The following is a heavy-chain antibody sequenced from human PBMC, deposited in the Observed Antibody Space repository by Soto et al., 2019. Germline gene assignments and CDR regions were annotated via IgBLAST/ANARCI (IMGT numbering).Heavy chain of an antibody. CDR3: ARYRREAVAGYSLDN. CDR1: GGSISSNY. J-gene: IGHJ4*02. Sequence: SETLSLTCTVSGGSISSNYWTWIRQPPGKGLEWIGYVYNSGSTNYNPSLKSRVTISEDTSKSQFSLKVNSMSAADTAVYYCARYRREAVAGYSLDNWGQGILVTVSS. V-gene: IGHV4-59*01. D-gene: IGHD6-13*01. CDR2: VYNSGST.